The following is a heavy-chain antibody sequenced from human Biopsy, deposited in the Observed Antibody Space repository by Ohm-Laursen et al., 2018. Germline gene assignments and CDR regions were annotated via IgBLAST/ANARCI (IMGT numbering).Heavy chain of an antibody. CDR1: GYTFINYG. CDR2: INPYNGDT. Sequence: GSSVKVSCKASGYTFINYGFSWVRQAPGQGLEWMGWINPYNGDTNYAQKLQGRVTISADESTSTSYMELSSLATEDTAIYYCARGPHSGSHSCFDYWGRGTLVTVSS. J-gene: IGHJ4*02. D-gene: IGHD1-26*01. V-gene: IGHV1-18*01. CDR3: ARGPHSGSHSCFDY.